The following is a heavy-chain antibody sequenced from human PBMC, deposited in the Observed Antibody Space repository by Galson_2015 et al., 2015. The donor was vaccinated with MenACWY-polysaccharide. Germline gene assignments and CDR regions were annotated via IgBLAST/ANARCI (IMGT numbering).Heavy chain of an antibody. V-gene: IGHV3-11*01. CDR2: ISTSGTNI. D-gene: IGHD3/OR15-3a*01. CDR1: GFTFSDYY. CDR3: AKLGLKLDLPRDYSFYMDV. Sequence: SLRLSCAASGFTFSDYYMNWIRQAPGKGLEWVSYISTSGTNIYHADSVKGRFTISRDNAKNSLYLQMNSLRAEDTAVYYCAKLGLKLDLPRDYSFYMDVWGKGTMVTVSS. J-gene: IGHJ6*03.